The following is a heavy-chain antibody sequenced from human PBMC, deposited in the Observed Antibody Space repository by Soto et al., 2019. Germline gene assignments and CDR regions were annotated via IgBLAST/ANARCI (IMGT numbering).Heavy chain of an antibody. Sequence: GGSLRLSCAASGFNFGNYAMHWVRQAPGKGLEWLAIISYEGSNKYSADSVKGRFTISRDNAKNALYLQMNSLRPEDTAVYYCPKDWATVVAGRFLDSWGHGTPVPVSS. V-gene: IGHV3-30*18. J-gene: IGHJ5*01. CDR1: GFNFGNYA. D-gene: IGHD6-19*01. CDR3: PKDWATVVAGRFLDS. CDR2: ISYEGSNK.